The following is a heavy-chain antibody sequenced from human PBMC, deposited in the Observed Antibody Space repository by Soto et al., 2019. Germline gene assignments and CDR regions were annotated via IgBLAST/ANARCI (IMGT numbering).Heavy chain of an antibody. CDR1: GFTFSTAW. CDR3: TTDSHFTMNLVLFDY. CDR2: IKSKVAGGTT. J-gene: IGHJ4*01. V-gene: IGHV3-15*07. Sequence: PGGSLRLSCAASGFTFSTAWKNWVRQAPGKGMEWVGRIKSKVAGGTTDFAAPVKGRFAISRDDSRNMVYFQMNSLKIEDTAVYYCTTDSHFTMNLVLFDYWGLGTLVTVSS. D-gene: IGHD3-22*01.